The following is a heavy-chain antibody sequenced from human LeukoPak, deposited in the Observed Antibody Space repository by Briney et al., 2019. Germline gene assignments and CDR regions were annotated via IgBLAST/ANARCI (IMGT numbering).Heavy chain of an antibody. CDR3: ARGVYSNYPNYYYMDV. V-gene: IGHV3-20*04. J-gene: IGHJ6*03. D-gene: IGHD4-11*01. CDR2: IRWSGGST. CDR1: GFRSDDYG. Sequence: AGGSLRLSCAASGFRSDDYGMSWVRQPPGKGLEWVSGIRWSGGSTGYADSVKGRFIISRDNAKNSLYLQMNSLRAEDSALYYCARGVYSNYPNYYYMDVWGKGTTVTVSS.